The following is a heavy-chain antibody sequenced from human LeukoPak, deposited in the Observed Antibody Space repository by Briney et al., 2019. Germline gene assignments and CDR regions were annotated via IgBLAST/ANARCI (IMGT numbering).Heavy chain of an antibody. CDR2: ISDSSRTT. CDR3: AKKLGFIPQFDY. Sequence: GGSLRLSCEVSGFTFSTEAMTWVRQAPGKGLEWVSSISDSSRTTHYADSVQGRFTISRDNSRNTVYLQMNSLRVEDTAFYYCAKKLGFIPQFDYWSQGTLVAVSS. D-gene: IGHD6-13*01. CDR1: GFTFSTEA. V-gene: IGHV3-23*01. J-gene: IGHJ4*02.